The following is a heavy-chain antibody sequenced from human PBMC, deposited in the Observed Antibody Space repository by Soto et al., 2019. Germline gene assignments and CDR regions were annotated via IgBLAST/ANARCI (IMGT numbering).Heavy chain of an antibody. CDR2: ISGSGGST. CDR3: AKDLVSTVTTSPRGLFDY. D-gene: IGHD4-17*01. CDR1: GFSFSTYA. V-gene: IGHV3-23*01. Sequence: PGGSLRLSCAASGFSFSTYAMTWVRQAPGKGLEWVSSISGSGGSTYYADSVKGRFTISRDNSKNTLYLQMNSLRAEDTAVYYCAKDLVSTVTTSPRGLFDYWGQGILVTVSP. J-gene: IGHJ4*02.